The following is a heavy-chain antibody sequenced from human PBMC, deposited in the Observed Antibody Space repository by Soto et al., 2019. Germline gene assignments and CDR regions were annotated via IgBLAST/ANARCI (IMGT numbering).Heavy chain of an antibody. V-gene: IGHV3-30-3*01. J-gene: IGHJ4*02. CDR3: ARDPYSSGWTDY. Sequence: QVQLVESGGGVVQPGRSLSLSCAASGFTFSSYVMQWVRQAPGKGLEWVAVISYDGSNKYYADSVKGRFTISRDNSKNTLYLQMNSLRAEDTAGYYCARDPYSSGWTDYWGQGTLVTVSS. D-gene: IGHD6-19*01. CDR2: ISYDGSNK. CDR1: GFTFSSYV.